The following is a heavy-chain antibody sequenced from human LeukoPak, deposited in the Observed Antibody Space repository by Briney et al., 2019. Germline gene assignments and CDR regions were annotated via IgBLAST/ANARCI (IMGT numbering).Heavy chain of an antibody. CDR3: ASISQDSSSSNYYGMDV. Sequence: PSETLSLTCAVYGGSFSGYYWSWIRQPPGKGLEWIGEINHSGSTNYNPSLKSRVTISVDTSKNQFSLKLSSVTAADTAVYYCASISQDSSSSNYYGMDVWGQGTTVTVSS. J-gene: IGHJ6*02. D-gene: IGHD6-6*01. V-gene: IGHV4-34*01. CDR1: GGSFSGYY. CDR2: INHSGST.